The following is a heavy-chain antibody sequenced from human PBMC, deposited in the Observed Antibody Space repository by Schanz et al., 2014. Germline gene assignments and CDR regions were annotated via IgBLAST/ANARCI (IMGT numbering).Heavy chain of an antibody. Sequence: QVQLQESGPGLVKPSETLSLTCTVSDSSITSDYSWGWIRQPPGKGLEWIGSIHQSGNAYYNPSLKSRVANSLERSKTRFPLGLKSVPAADTAVYYCVRPEITPTGTGVGVDSWGQGTLVTVSS. CDR2: IHQSGNA. CDR3: VRPEITPTGTGVGVDS. D-gene: IGHD1-1*01. CDR1: DSSITSDYS. J-gene: IGHJ4*02. V-gene: IGHV4-38-2*02.